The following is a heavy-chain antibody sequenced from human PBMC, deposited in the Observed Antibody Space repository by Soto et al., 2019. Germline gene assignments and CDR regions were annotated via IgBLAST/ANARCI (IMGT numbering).Heavy chain of an antibody. CDR3: ARGEIAAAGTSAFDI. CDR1: GGTFSSYA. J-gene: IGHJ3*02. V-gene: IGHV1-69*13. Sequence: SVKVSCKASGGTFSSYAISWVRQAPGQGLEWMGGIIPIFGTANYAQKFQGRVTITADEPTSTAYMELSSPRSEDTAVYYCARGEIAAAGTSAFDIWGQGTMVTVSS. CDR2: IIPIFGTA. D-gene: IGHD6-13*01.